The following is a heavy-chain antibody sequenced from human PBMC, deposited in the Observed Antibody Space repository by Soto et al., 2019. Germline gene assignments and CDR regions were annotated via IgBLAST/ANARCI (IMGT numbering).Heavy chain of an antibody. V-gene: IGHV3-23*01. CDR1: GFTFSSYA. CDR2: ISGSGGST. D-gene: IGHD2-2*01. Sequence: GGSLRLSCAASGFTFSSYAMSWVRQAPGKGLEWVSAISGSGGSTYYADSVKGRFTISRDNSKKTLYLQMNSLRAEDTAVYYCAKLKEVPAAMPTYYFDYWGQGTLVTVSS. J-gene: IGHJ4*02. CDR3: AKLKEVPAAMPTYYFDY.